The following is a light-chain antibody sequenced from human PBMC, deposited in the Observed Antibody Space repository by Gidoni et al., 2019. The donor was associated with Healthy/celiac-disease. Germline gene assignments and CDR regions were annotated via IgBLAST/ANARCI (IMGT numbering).Light chain of an antibody. CDR3: QAWDSSTDVV. CDR1: KLGDKY. CDR2: QDS. J-gene: IGLJ2*01. V-gene: IGLV3-1*01. Sequence: SYELTQPPSVSVSPGQTASITFSGDKLGDKYACWYQQKPGQSPVLVIYQDSKRPSGIPERFSGSNSGNTATLTISGTQAIDEADYYCQAWDSSTDVVFGGGTKLTVL.